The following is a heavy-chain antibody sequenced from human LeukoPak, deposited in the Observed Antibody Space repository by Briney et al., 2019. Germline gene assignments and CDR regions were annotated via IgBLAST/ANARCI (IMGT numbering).Heavy chain of an antibody. CDR3: ARDVREYYGSGSYYYYYGMDV. CDR1: GYTFTSYY. CDR2: INPSGGST. Sequence: ASVKVSCKASGYTFTSYYMHWVRQAPGQGLEWMGIINPSGGSTSCAQKFQGRVTMTRDTSTSTVYMEPSSLRSEDTAVYYCARDVREYYGSGSYYYYYGMDVWGKGTTVTVSS. J-gene: IGHJ6*04. V-gene: IGHV1-46*01. D-gene: IGHD3-10*01.